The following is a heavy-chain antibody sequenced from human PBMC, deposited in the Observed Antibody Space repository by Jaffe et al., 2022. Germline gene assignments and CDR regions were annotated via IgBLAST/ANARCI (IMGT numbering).Heavy chain of an antibody. CDR1: GGTFSSYT. Sequence: QVQLVQSGAEVKKPGSSVKVSCKASGGTFSSYTISWVRQAPGQGLEWMGRIIPILGIANYAQKFQGRVTITADKSTSTAYMELSSLRSEDTAVYYCARDQREATVTTFYAFDIWGQGTMVTVSS. J-gene: IGHJ3*02. CDR3: ARDQREATVTTFYAFDI. V-gene: IGHV1-69*08. D-gene: IGHD4-17*01. CDR2: IIPILGIA.